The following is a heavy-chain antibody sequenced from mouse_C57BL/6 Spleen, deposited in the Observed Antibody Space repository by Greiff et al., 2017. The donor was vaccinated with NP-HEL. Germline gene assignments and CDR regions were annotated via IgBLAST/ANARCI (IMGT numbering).Heavy chain of an antibody. CDR1: GYTFTDYE. CDR3: TRGYGSRGLAMDY. V-gene: IGHV1-15*01. Sequence: QVQLQQSGAELVRPGASVTLSCKASGYTFTDYEMHWVKQTPVHGLEWIGAIDPETGGTAYNQKFKGKAILTADKSSSTAYMELRSLTSEDSAVYYCTRGYGSRGLAMDYWGQGTSVTVSS. J-gene: IGHJ4*01. CDR2: IDPETGGT. D-gene: IGHD1-1*01.